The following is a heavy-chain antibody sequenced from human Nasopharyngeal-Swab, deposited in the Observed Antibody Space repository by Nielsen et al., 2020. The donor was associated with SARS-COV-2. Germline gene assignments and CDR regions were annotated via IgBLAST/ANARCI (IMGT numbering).Heavy chain of an antibody. D-gene: IGHD1-26*01. CDR1: GGSISSGSISSYY. J-gene: IGHJ4*02. V-gene: IGHV4-61*01. Sequence: SETLSLTCTVSGGSISSGSISSYYWSWIRQPPGKGLEWIGYFSYTGITNYNPSLKSRVTISVDMSKNQFSLKLSSVAAADTAVYYCAREVMGGLVDSWGQGTLVTVSS. CDR3: AREVMGGLVDS. CDR2: FSYTGIT.